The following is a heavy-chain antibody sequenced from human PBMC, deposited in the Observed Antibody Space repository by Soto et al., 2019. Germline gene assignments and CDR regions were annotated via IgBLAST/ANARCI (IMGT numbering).Heavy chain of an antibody. Sequence: SETLSLTCTVSGGSIGTYFWSWIRQPAGGGLEWIGRIYTTGSTNYNPSLKSRVTMSLDTSRNQFSLQLSSVTAADTAVYYCAREGRIAAAGRFDYWGQGTLVTVSS. CDR3: AREGRIAAAGRFDY. CDR2: IYTTGST. V-gene: IGHV4-4*07. J-gene: IGHJ4*02. D-gene: IGHD6-13*01. CDR1: GGSIGTYF.